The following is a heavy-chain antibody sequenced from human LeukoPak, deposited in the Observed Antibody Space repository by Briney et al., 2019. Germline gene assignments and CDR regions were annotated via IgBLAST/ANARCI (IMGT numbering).Heavy chain of an antibody. CDR2: FDPEDGET. CDR3: ARDKGTSYLSSFDY. V-gene: IGHV1-24*01. D-gene: IGHD6-6*01. CDR1: GYTLTELS. Sequence: ASVKVSCKVSGYTLTELSMHWVRQAPGKGPEWMGGFDPEDGETIYAQKFQGRVTMTEDTSTDTAYMELSSLRSEDTAVYYCARDKGTSYLSSFDYWGQGTLDTVSS. J-gene: IGHJ4*02.